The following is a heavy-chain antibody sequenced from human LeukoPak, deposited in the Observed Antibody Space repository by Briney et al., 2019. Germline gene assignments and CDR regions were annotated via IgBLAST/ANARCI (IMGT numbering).Heavy chain of an antibody. CDR2: IYYSGST. Sequence: SETLFLTCTVSGGSISSSSYYWGWIRQPPGKGLEWIGSIYYSGSTYYNPSLKSRVTISVDTSKNQFSLKLSSVTAADTAVYYCARVLVVVITSAFDIWGQGTMVTVSS. J-gene: IGHJ3*02. CDR1: GGSISSSSYY. V-gene: IGHV4-39*07. CDR3: ARVLVVVITSAFDI. D-gene: IGHD3-22*01.